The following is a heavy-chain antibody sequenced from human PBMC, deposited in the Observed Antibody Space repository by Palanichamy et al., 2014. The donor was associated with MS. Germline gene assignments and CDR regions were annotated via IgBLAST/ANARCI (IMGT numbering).Heavy chain of an antibody. CDR2: ISSSGNTR. V-gene: IGHV3-48*01. Sequence: EVQLVESGGGLVQPGGSLRLSCAASGFTFSTYSMNWVRQAPGKGLEWISNISSSGNTRDYADSVKGRFTISRDNAKKSLHLQMNSLRAEDTAMYYCARDSHHEGSGYAFDFWGQGILVTVPS. D-gene: IGHD3-22*01. J-gene: IGHJ4*02. CDR1: GFTFSTYS. CDR3: ARDSHHEGSGYAFDF.